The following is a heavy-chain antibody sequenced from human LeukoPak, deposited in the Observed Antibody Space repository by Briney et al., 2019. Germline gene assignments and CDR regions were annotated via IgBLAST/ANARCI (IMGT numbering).Heavy chain of an antibody. V-gene: IGHV1-18*01. CDR3: ARGDYYDSSGYYPAGYFDY. J-gene: IGHJ4*02. CDR2: ISAYNGNT. Sequence: ASVKVSCKASSYTFTSYGISWVRQDPGQGLEWMGWISAYNGNTNYAQKLQGRVTMTTDTSTSTAYMELRSLRSDDTAVYYCARGDYYDSSGYYPAGYFDYWGQGTLVTVSS. CDR1: SYTFTSYG. D-gene: IGHD3-22*01.